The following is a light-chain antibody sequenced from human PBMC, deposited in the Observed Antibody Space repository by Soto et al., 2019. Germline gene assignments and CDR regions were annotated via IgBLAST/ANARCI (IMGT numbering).Light chain of an antibody. J-gene: IGLJ2*01. CDR3: QTWGTGIHVV. Sequence: QPVLTQSPSASASLGASVKLTCTLSSGHSSYAIAWHQQQPEKGPRYLMKLDSDGSHTKGDAIPDRVSGSSSGAERYLTIASRQSEDEADYYCQTWGTGIHVVFGGGTKDTVL. V-gene: IGLV4-69*01. CDR1: SGHSSYA. CDR2: LDSDGSH.